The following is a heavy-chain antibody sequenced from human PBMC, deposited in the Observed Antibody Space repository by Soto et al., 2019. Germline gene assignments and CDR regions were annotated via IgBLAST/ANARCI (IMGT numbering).Heavy chain of an antibody. V-gene: IGHV4-34*01. J-gene: IGHJ6*02. CDR1: GGSFSGYY. CDR2: INHSGST. CDR3: ARVAYYYYGMDV. Sequence: ASETLSLTCAVYGGSFSGYYWSWTRQPPGKGLEWIGEINHSGSTNYNPSLKSRVTISVDTSKNQFSLKLSSVTAADTAVYYCARVAYYYYGMDVWGQGTTVTVSS.